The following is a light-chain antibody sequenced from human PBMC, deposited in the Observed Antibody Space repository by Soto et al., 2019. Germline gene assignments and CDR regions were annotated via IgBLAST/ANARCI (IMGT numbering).Light chain of an antibody. Sequence: EIVLTQSPGTLSLSPGERATLSCRASQSVSRRYLVWHQQTHGQAPRLXIYAASRRDTGIPDMFSGSGAGTECTLTISRLEPEDVEVDYCQQYGSSTWTFGQGTKVDIK. V-gene: IGKV3-20*01. CDR2: AAS. J-gene: IGKJ1*01. CDR1: QSVSRRY. CDR3: QQYGSSTWT.